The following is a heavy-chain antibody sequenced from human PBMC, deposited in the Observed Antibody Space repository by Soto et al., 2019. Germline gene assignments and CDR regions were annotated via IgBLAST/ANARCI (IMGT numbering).Heavy chain of an antibody. CDR2: ISSKGGST. J-gene: IGHJ4*02. CDR3: VNGYCGRQYCGGDLFDY. CDR1: GFTFSSYA. Sequence: GGSLRLSCSASGFTFSSYAMHWVRQAPGKGLEYVSAISSKGGSTYYADSVKGRFTISRDNSKKTLYLQMSSLRAEETAVYYCVNGYCGRQYCGGDLFDYWGQGTLVTVSS. V-gene: IGHV3-64D*08. D-gene: IGHD2-21*02.